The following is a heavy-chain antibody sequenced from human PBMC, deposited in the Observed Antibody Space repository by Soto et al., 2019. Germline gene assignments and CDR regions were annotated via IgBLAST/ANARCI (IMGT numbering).Heavy chain of an antibody. CDR2: ISASGGST. Sequence: EVQLLESGGGLVQPGGSLRLSCAASGFTFSSYAMSWVRQAPGKGLEWVSCISASGGSTYYADSVKGRFTISRDNSKNTLYLQMNSLRAEDTAVYYWAKDFLPGRAGAPDYWGQGTLVTVSS. J-gene: IGHJ4*02. CDR3: AKDFLPGRAGAPDY. CDR1: GFTFSSYA. V-gene: IGHV3-23*01. D-gene: IGHD3-10*01.